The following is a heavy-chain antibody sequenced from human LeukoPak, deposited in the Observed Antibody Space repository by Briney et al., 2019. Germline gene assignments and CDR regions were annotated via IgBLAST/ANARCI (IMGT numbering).Heavy chain of an antibody. CDR2: MNPNSGNT. Sequence: ASVKVSCKASGYTFTSYDINWVRQATGQGLEWMGWMNPNSGNTGYAQKFQGRVTMTRNTSISTAYMELSSLRSEDTAVYYCAREFDSSGLNAFDIWGQGTMVTVSS. V-gene: IGHV1-8*01. J-gene: IGHJ3*02. CDR1: GYTFTSYD. CDR3: AREFDSSGLNAFDI. D-gene: IGHD3-22*01.